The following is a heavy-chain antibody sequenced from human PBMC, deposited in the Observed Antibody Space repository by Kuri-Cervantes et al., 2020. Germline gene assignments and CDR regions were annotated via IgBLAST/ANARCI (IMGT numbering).Heavy chain of an antibody. CDR3: ARAECSSTSCTKKYYYYYYGMDV. Sequence: VSVKVSCKASGYTFTSYYMHWVRQAPGQGLEWMGIINPSGGSTSYAQKFQGRVTMTRDSSTSTAYMELSSLRSEDTAVYYCARAECSSTSCTKKYYYYYYGMDVWGQGTTVTVSS. CDR2: INPSGGST. CDR1: GYTFTSYY. D-gene: IGHD2-2*01. J-gene: IGHJ6*02. V-gene: IGHV1-46*01.